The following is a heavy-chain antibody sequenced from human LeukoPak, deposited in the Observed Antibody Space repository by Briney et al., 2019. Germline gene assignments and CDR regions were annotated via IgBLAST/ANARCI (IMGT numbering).Heavy chain of an antibody. CDR1: GYSISSGYC. CDR3: ARVGYNWNLWFDF. Sequence: PSETLSLTCTVSGYSISSGYCWGWIRQPPGKGLEWIGSIYHSGSTYYNPSLKSRVTISVDTSKNQFSLKVNSVTAADTAVYYCARVGYNWNLWFDFWGQGTTVTVSS. CDR2: IYHSGST. D-gene: IGHD1-7*01. J-gene: IGHJ3*01. V-gene: IGHV4-38-2*02.